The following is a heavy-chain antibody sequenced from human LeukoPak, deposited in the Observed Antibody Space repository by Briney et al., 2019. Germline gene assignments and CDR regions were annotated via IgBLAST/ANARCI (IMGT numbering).Heavy chain of an antibody. D-gene: IGHD4-17*01. J-gene: IGHJ4*02. CDR2: IYYSGST. V-gene: IGHV4-59*01. CDR1: GGSISSYY. CDR3: ARTLTLNYGDYVVFDY. Sequence: SETLSLTRPVSGGSISSYYWSWIRQPPAKGREWIGYIYYSGSTNYNPSLKSRVTISVDTSKNQFSLKLSSVTAADAAVYYCARTLTLNYGDYVVFDYWGQGTLVTVSS.